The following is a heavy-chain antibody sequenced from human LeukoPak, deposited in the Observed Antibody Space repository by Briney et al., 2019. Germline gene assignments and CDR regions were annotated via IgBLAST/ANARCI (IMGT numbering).Heavy chain of an antibody. D-gene: IGHD2-8*01. CDR3: STDPRLLIY. CDR1: GFGFSDSY. CDR2: ISGSGSDI. V-gene: IGHV3-11*01. Sequence: GGSLRLSCVVSGFGFSDSYMTWIRQTPGKGLEWLAYISGSGSDIYYADSVKGRFTISRDNAKNSLYLQMNSLRPDDTALYYCSTDPRLLIYWGHGTLVTVSS. J-gene: IGHJ4*01.